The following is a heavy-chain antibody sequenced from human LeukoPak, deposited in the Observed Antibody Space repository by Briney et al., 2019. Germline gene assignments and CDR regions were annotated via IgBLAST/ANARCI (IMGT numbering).Heavy chain of an antibody. CDR1: GDTFITYT. J-gene: IGHJ4*02. CDR2: IIPSLDIS. CDR3: ARDHCSRGSCLGGH. Sequence: SVKVSCKASGDTFITYTFSWVRQAPGQGLEWMGRIIPSLDISNYAQKFQGRVTLTADKSTTTTYMELTSLRTEDTAIYYCARDHCSRGSCLGGHWGQGTLVSVSS. D-gene: IGHD2-15*01. V-gene: IGHV1-69*04.